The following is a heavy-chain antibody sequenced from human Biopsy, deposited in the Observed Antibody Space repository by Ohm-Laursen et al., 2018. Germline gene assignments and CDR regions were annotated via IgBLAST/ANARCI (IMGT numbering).Heavy chain of an antibody. Sequence: GTLSLTCTVSGDSINNYYWSWIRQPSGKGLEWIGRIYTSGSPNYNLSLESRVTMSVDTSKNQFSLNLRSVTAADTAVYYCARGTGRYYVYGAFDIWGQGTVVTISS. V-gene: IGHV4-4*07. J-gene: IGHJ3*02. CDR3: ARGTGRYYVYGAFDI. D-gene: IGHD1-26*01. CDR1: GDSINNYY. CDR2: IYTSGSP.